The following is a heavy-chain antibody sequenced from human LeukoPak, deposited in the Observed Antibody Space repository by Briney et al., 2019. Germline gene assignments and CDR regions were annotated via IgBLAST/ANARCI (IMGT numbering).Heavy chain of an antibody. CDR2: IWNVGSNK. D-gene: IGHD6-19*01. J-gene: IGHJ6*04. Sequence: PGRSMRLARAADGFTFSSYGMHWDRQAQGKGLEWVAVIWNVGSNKYYADSVKGRFTISRDNSKDTLYLQMNSLRAEDMAVYYCARGAKEQWVVLGYGMDVWGKGTTVTVSS. CDR3: ARGAKEQWVVLGYGMDV. CDR1: GFTFSSYG. V-gene: IGHV3-33*01.